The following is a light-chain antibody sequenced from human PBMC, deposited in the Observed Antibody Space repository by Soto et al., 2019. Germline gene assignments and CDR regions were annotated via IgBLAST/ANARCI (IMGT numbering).Light chain of an antibody. J-gene: IGLJ1*01. V-gene: IGLV1-44*01. CDR1: SSNIGDYS. CDR3: LVWDDNLDGFV. Sequence: QSVLTQPPSASGTPGQRVTIFCSGSSSNIGDYSVNWYQQLPGTAPKLLIYSKNQRASGVPDRISGSKSGTSASLAISGLQSEDEADYYCLVWDDNLDGFVFGTGTKLTVL. CDR2: SKN.